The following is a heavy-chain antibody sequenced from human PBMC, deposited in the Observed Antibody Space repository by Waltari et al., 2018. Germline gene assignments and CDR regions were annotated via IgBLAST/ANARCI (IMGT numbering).Heavy chain of an antibody. CDR1: GGSFSGYY. D-gene: IGHD1-7*01. CDR3: ARGRSGTTYSALFDY. CDR2: INHSGST. J-gene: IGHJ4*02. Sequence: QVQLQQWGAGLLKPSETLSLTCAVYGGSFSGYYWSWIRQPPGKGLEWIGEINHSGSTNYNPSLKSRVTISVDTSKNQFSLKLSSVTAADTAVYYCARGRSGTTYSALFDYWGQGTLVTVSS. V-gene: IGHV4-34*01.